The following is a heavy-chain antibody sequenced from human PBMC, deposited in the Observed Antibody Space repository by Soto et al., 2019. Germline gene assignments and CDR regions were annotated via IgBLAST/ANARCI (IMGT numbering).Heavy chain of an antibody. CDR1: GYTFTSYY. D-gene: IGHD5-18*01. Sequence: ASVKVSCKASGYTFTSYYMHWVRQAPGQGLEWMGIINPSGGSTSYAQKFQGRVTMTRDTSTSTVYMELSSQRSEDTAVYYCARRGYSYGPSYYYYYCMDVWGKGTTVTVSS. CDR2: INPSGGST. J-gene: IGHJ6*03. CDR3: ARRGYSYGPSYYYYYCMDV. V-gene: IGHV1-46*03.